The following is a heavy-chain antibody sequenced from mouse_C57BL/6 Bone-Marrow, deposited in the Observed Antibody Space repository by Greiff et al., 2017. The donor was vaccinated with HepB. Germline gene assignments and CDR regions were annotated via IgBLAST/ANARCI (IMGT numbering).Heavy chain of an antibody. CDR3: ARSRLRGEAWFAY. CDR2: IFPGSGST. D-gene: IGHD2-4*01. CDR1: GYTFTDYY. J-gene: IGHJ3*01. Sequence: VQLQQSGPELVKPGASVKISCKASGYTFTDYYINWVKQRPGQGLEWIGWIFPGSGSTYYNEKFQGKATLTVDKSSSTAYMLLSSLTSEDSAVYVCARSRLRGEAWFAYWGQGTLVTVSA. V-gene: IGHV1-75*01.